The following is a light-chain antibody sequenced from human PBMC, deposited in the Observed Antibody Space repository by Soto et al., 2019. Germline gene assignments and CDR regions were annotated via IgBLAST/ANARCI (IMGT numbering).Light chain of an antibody. Sequence: EIMMTQSPATLSVSPGERATLSCRASQTVSTNLAWYQQSPGQAPRLLIFGASTRATGVPARFSGSGSGTEFTLTISSLQSEDFAVYYCQQYNNWPPTFGQGTRLEI. CDR3: QQYNNWPPT. V-gene: IGKV3-15*01. CDR2: GAS. CDR1: QTVSTN. J-gene: IGKJ5*01.